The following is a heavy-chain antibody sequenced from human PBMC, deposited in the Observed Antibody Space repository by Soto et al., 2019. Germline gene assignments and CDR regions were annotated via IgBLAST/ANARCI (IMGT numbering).Heavy chain of an antibody. V-gene: IGHV1-8*01. J-gene: IGHJ5*02. D-gene: IGHD3-10*01. CDR1: GYTFTNND. Sequence: VQLVQSGAEVKKPGASVKVSCKASGYTFTNNDINWVRQAPGQGLEWIGWMNINTNTTESAEVFEVRVSLTCDTSISTAYMQLNSLKIDGTAVYYCAREVVETSLLWLDPWGQGILVTVSS. CDR3: AREVVETSLLWLDP. CDR2: MNINTNTT.